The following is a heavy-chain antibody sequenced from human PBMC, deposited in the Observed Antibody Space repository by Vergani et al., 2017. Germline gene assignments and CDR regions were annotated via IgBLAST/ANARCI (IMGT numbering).Heavy chain of an antibody. Sequence: QVQLVESGGGLVKPGGSLRLSCAASGFSFSDHYMTWIRQAPGKGLEWVSYISNSGNTIEYADSVKGRFSISRDNDKSSLFLQMDSLRAEDAAVYYCARDHKDYNDYPGTVDIWGQGSMVTVSS. J-gene: IGHJ3*02. CDR1: GFSFSDHY. D-gene: IGHD5-12*01. V-gene: IGHV3-11*01. CDR3: ARDHKDYNDYPGTVDI. CDR2: ISNSGNTI.